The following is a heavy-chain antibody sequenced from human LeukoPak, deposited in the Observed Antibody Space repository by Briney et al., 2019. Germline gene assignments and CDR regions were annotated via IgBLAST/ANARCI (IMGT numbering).Heavy chain of an antibody. D-gene: IGHD2-15*01. CDR3: ARFVGSYCYYGMDV. Sequence: GEPLKIPCKASGYSFTSYWIGWLRQLSAKGREWRGIIYVGDSETRYSPSFQGQVTISADKTNSTAYLQWSSLRASDTAMYYCARFVGSYCYYGMDVWGEGTMVTVSS. CDR2: IYVGDSET. V-gene: IGHV5-51*01. CDR1: GYSFTSYW. J-gene: IGHJ6*01.